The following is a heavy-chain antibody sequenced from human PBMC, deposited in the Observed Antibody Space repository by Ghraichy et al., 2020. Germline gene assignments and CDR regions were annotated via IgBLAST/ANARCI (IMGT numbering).Heavy chain of an antibody. J-gene: IGHJ4*03. CDR3: AWRRPDYDRGGLDY. CDR2: IYTRGSS. CDR1: AGSISSVY. V-gene: IGHV4-4*07. Sequence: SETLSLTCTVSAGSISSVYWSWIRQPPGKGLEWIGHIYTRGSSNYKPSLKSRLTMSVDPSKNQFSLNLNSVTAADTAVYYCAWRRPDYDRGGLDYWGQGTPVTVSS. D-gene: IGHD3-22*01.